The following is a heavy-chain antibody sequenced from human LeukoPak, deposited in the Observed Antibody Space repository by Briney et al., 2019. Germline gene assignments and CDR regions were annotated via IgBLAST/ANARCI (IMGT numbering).Heavy chain of an antibody. V-gene: IGHV3-23*01. J-gene: IGHJ4*02. Sequence: TGGSLRLSCAASGFTFSSYGMSWVRQAPGKGLEWVSAISGSGGSTYYADSVKGRFTISRDNSKNTLYLQMNSLRAEDTAVYYCAKGDTTWELPHDCWGQGTLVTVSS. CDR2: ISGSGGST. CDR3: AKGDTTWELPHDC. CDR1: GFTFSSYG. D-gene: IGHD1-26*01.